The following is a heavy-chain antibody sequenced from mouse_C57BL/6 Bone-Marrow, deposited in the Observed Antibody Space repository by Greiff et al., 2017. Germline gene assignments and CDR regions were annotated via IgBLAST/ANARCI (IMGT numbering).Heavy chain of an antibody. CDR3: ARLDSSGYFDF. CDR1: GFTFSSYG. V-gene: IGHV5-6*01. J-gene: IGHJ2*01. Sequence: EVMLVESGGDLVKPGGSLKLSCAASGFTFSSYGMSWVRQTPDKRLEWVATISSGGSYTYYPDSVKGRFTISRDNAKNTLYLQMSSLKSEDTAMYDCARLDSSGYFDFWGQGTTLTVSS. D-gene: IGHD3-2*02. CDR2: ISSGGSYT.